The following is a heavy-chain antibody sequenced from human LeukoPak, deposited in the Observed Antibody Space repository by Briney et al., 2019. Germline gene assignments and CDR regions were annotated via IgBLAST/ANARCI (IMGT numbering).Heavy chain of an antibody. CDR3: AKDLSFLGYFFDY. J-gene: IGHJ4*02. Sequence: PGGSLRLSCAGSGFTLSNYAMNWVRQAPGKGLAWVSAISARGGSPYYADSVKGRFTISRDNSKNTLYLQMNTLRAEDTAVYYCAKDLSFLGYFFDYWGQGTLVTVSS. CDR1: GFTLSNYA. V-gene: IGHV3-23*01. CDR2: ISARGGSP. D-gene: IGHD3-3*01.